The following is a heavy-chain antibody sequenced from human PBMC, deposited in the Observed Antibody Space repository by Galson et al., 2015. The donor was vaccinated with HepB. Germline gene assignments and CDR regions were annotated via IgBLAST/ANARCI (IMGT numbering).Heavy chain of an antibody. V-gene: IGHV3-23*01. CDR1: GFTFSSYA. CDR2: ISGSGGST. D-gene: IGHD3-10*01. J-gene: IGHJ3*02. Sequence: SLRLSCAASGFTFSSYAMSWVRQAPGKGLEWVSGISGSGGSTYYADSVKGRFTISRDNSKNTLYLQMYSLRAEDTAVYYCAHSEENSMVRGDAFDIWGQGTMVTVSS. CDR3: AHSEENSMVRGDAFDI.